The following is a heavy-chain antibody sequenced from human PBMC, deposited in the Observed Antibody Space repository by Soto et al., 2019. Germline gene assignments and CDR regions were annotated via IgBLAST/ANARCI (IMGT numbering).Heavy chain of an antibody. CDR1: GFTFSSFA. J-gene: IGHJ4*02. Sequence: SGGSLRLSCAASGFTFSSFAMTWVRQAPGKGLEWVSDVVGSGVSTYYADSAKGRFTISRDNSKNTLFLQMNRLRAEDTALYYCATSPRGAARPGVDSWGQGTLVTVSS. V-gene: IGHV3-23*01. CDR3: ATSPRGAARPGVDS. CDR2: VVGSGVST. D-gene: IGHD6-6*01.